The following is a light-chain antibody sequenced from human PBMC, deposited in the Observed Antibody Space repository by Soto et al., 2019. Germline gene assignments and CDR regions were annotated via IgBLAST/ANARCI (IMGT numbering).Light chain of an antibody. J-gene: IGKJ2*01. CDR1: QSVSSN. CDR3: QQYNDWPPYT. CDR2: GAS. Sequence: EIVMTQSPATLSVSPGDRATLSCRASQSVSSNLAWYQQKPGQAPRLLIYGASTRATGIPARFSGSGSGTDFTLTISSLQSEDFAVYYCQQYNDWPPYTFGQGINLEIK. V-gene: IGKV3-15*01.